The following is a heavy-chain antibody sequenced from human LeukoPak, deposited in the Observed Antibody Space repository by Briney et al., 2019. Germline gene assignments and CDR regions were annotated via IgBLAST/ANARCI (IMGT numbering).Heavy chain of an antibody. CDR2: ISAYNGNT. D-gene: IGHD6-13*01. J-gene: IGHJ5*02. CDR3: ARVIHVGSSWYDRRGWFDP. Sequence: ASVKVSCKASGYTFTSYGISWVRQAPGQGLEWMGWISAYNGNTNYAQKLQGRVTMTTDTSTSTAYMELRSLRSDDTAVYYCARVIHVGSSWYDRRGWFDPWGQGTLVTVSS. V-gene: IGHV1-18*01. CDR1: GYTFTSYG.